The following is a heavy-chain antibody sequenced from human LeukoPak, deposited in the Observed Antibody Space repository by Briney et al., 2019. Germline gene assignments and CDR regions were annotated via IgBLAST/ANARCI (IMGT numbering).Heavy chain of an antibody. CDR3: ARELYKSDILTGYPPDI. CDR1: GGTFSSYA. Sequence: SVKVSCKASGGTFSSYAISWVRQAPGQGLEWMGGIIPIFCTANYAQKFQGRVTITTAEFTSTAYMGLSSLRSEDTAVYYCARELYKSDILTGYPPDIWGQGTMVTVSS. D-gene: IGHD3-9*01. J-gene: IGHJ3*02. CDR2: IIPIFCTA. V-gene: IGHV1-69*05.